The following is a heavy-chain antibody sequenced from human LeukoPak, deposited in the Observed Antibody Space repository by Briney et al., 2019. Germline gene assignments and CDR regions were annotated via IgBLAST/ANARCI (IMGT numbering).Heavy chain of an antibody. CDR2: IYHSGST. CDR3: ARISYTAMALDY. Sequence: SETLSLTCAVSGASIDSHSWWSWVRQPPGKGLEWIGEIYHSGSTNYNPSLKSRVTISVDKSKNQFSLKLSSVTAADTAVYYCARISYTAMALDYWGQGTLVTVSS. CDR1: GASIDSHSW. D-gene: IGHD5-18*01. V-gene: IGHV4-4*02. J-gene: IGHJ4*02.